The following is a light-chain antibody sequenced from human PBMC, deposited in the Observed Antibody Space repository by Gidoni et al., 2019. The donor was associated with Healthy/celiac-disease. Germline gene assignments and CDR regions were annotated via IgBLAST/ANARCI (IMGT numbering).Light chain of an antibody. CDR1: KLGDKY. Sequence: SYELTQPPSLSLSPGQTASITCPGDKLGDKYACWYQQKPGQSPVLVIYQDSKRHSGIPERFSGSNSGNTATLTISGTQAMDEADYYCQAWDSSTAVFGTGTKVTVL. CDR2: QDS. CDR3: QAWDSSTAV. J-gene: IGLJ1*01. V-gene: IGLV3-1*01.